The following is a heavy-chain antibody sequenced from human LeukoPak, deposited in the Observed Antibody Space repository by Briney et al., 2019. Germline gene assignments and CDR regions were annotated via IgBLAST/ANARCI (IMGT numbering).Heavy chain of an antibody. D-gene: IGHD2-15*01. CDR3: ARARPYCSGGSCQTVFYDY. Sequence: SQTLSLTCTVSGGSISSGSYYWSWIRQPAGKGLEWIGRIYTSGSTNYNPSLKSRVTISVDTSKNQFSLKLSSVTAADTAVYYCARARPYCSGGSCQTVFYDYWGQGTLVTVSS. CDR1: GGSISSGSYY. V-gene: IGHV4-61*02. J-gene: IGHJ4*02. CDR2: IYTSGST.